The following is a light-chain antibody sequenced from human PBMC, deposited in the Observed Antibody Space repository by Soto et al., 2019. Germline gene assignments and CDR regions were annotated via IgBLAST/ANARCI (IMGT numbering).Light chain of an antibody. CDR2: KAS. V-gene: IGKV1-5*03. Sequence: DIQMTQSPSTLSASVGDRVTITCRASQSVSIWLAWYQQKPGKAPDLLIYKASSLQSGVPSRFSGSGSGTEFSLTIDCLQPEDFATYFCQQHHEYAAWTFGQGTKVESK. CDR3: QQHHEYAAWT. J-gene: IGKJ1*01. CDR1: QSVSIW.